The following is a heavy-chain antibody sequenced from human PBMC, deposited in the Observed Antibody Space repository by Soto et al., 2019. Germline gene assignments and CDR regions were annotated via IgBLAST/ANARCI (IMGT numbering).Heavy chain of an antibody. CDR3: AAGGGLPRYY. D-gene: IGHD5-12*01. CDR2: IYHSGST. CDR1: GGSISSYY. Sequence: PSETLSLTCTVSGGSISSYYWSWIRQPPGKGLEWIGYIYHSGSTYYNPSLKSRVTISVDRPKNQFSLKLSSVTAADTAVYYCAAGGGLPRYYWGQGTLVTVSS. V-gene: IGHV4-59*04. J-gene: IGHJ4*02.